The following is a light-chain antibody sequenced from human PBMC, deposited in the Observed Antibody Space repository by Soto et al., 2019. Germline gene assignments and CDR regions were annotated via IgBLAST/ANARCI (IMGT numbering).Light chain of an antibody. CDR3: LQDYNYPWT. CDR2: AAS. J-gene: IGKJ1*01. CDR1: QGIRND. Sequence: IQMTQTPSSLCASVGDRVTITCRASQGIRNDLGWYQQKPGKAPELLIFAASNLQGGVPSRFSGSGSGTDFTLTISSLQPEDFATYYCLQDYNYPWTFGQGTKVDI. V-gene: IGKV1-6*01.